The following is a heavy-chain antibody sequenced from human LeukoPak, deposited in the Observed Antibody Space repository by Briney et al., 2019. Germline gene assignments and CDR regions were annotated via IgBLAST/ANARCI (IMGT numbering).Heavy chain of an antibody. D-gene: IGHD5-18*01. Sequence: PGGSLRLSCAASGLTLSGYWTHWVRQAPGKGLVWVSRINGDASNTSYADSVKGRFTISRDNAKSTLYLQMNSLRVEDTAVYYCARARGNTYGYFEYWGQGTLVTVSS. CDR3: ARARGNTYGYFEY. CDR1: GLTLSGYW. V-gene: IGHV3-74*01. CDR2: INGDASNT. J-gene: IGHJ4*02.